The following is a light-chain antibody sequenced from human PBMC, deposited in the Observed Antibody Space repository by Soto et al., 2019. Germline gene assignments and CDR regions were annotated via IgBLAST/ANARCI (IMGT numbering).Light chain of an antibody. J-gene: IGKJ1*01. CDR2: KAS. V-gene: IGKV1-5*03. Sequence: DIQMTQSPSTLSASVGDRVTITCRASQSISSWLAWYQQKPGKAPKLLIYKASSLESGVPSRFSGSGSGTEFTLTISSLQPDDFATYSCQQYNSYPWGFGQGTKVEIK. CDR1: QSISSW. CDR3: QQYNSYPWG.